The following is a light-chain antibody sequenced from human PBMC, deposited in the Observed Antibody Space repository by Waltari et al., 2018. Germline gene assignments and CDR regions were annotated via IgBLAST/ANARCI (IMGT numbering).Light chain of an antibody. Sequence: VLTQSPGTLSLSPGDRASLSCKASQSLGNNYLAWYQQKPGQAPRLLIYAASSRAAGIPDRCSGSGSGTDFTLTIRRLEPEDFAVYYCQQYASSVLCTFGQGTKLEIK. CDR1: QSLGNNY. V-gene: IGKV3-20*01. CDR3: QQYASSVLCT. J-gene: IGKJ2*02. CDR2: AAS.